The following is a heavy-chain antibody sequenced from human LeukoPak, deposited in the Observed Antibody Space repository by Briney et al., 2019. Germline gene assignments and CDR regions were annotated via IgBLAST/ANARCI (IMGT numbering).Heavy chain of an antibody. J-gene: IGHJ6*02. D-gene: IGHD6-19*01. CDR2: IYYSGST. CDR1: GGSISSSSYY. CDR3: ARRRRVGYSSGWYTYYYGMDV. Sequence: SETLSLTCTVSGGSISSSSYYWGWIRQPPGKGLEWIGSIYYSGSTYYNPSLKSRVTISVDTSKNQFSLKLSSVTAADTAVYYCARRRRVGYSSGWYTYYYGMDVWGQGTTVTVSS. V-gene: IGHV4-39*01.